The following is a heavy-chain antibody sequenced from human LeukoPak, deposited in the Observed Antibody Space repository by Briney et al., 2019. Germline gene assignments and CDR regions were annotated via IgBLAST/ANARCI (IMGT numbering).Heavy chain of an antibody. CDR3: AREVAMVRGVWFDY. CDR2: IYYSGST. D-gene: IGHD3-10*01. Sequence: PSETLSLTCTVSGGSISSYYWSWIRQPPGKGLEWIGYIYYSGSTNYNPSLKSRVTISVDTSKNQFSLKLSSVTAADTAVYYCAREVAMVRGVWFDYWGQGTLDTVSS. V-gene: IGHV4-59*01. CDR1: GGSISSYY. J-gene: IGHJ4*02.